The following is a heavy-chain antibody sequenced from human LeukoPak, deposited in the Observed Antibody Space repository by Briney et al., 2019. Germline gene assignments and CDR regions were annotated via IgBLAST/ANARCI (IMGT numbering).Heavy chain of an antibody. D-gene: IGHD6-19*01. V-gene: IGHV4-39*07. CDR2: IYYSGST. Sequence: PSEALSLTCTVSGGSISSSSYYWRWIRQPPGKALEWIGSIYYSGSTYYNPSLKSRATISIDTSKNQFSLKLSSVTAADTAVYYCAREYTLYRSGWFLDYWGQGTVVTVSS. J-gene: IGHJ4*02. CDR1: GGSISSSSYY. CDR3: AREYTLYRSGWFLDY.